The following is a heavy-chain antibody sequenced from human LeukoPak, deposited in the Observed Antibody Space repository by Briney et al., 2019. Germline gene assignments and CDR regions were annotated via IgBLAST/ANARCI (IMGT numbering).Heavy chain of an antibody. J-gene: IGHJ6*03. CDR3: ARDRGRRYFDWFYMDV. CDR1: GFTFSSYE. V-gene: IGHV3-48*03. CDR2: ISSSGSTI. Sequence: GGSLRLSCAASGFTFSSYEMNWIRQAPGKGLEWVSYISSSGSTIYYADSVKGRFTISRDNSKNTLYLQMGSLRAEDMAVYYCARDRGRRYFDWFYMDVWGKGTTVTVSS. D-gene: IGHD3-9*01.